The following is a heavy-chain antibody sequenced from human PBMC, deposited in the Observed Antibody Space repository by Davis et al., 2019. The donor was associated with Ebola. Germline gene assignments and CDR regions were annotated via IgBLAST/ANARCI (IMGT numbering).Heavy chain of an antibody. D-gene: IGHD1-26*01. CDR1: GGSFSGYY. CDR3: ARFIVGPTNWFDP. Sequence: SETLSLTCAVYGGSFSGYYWSWIRQPPGKGLEWIGEIHQSGSTHYNPSLKSRVTMSVDTSKNQFSLKLSSVTAADTALYYCARFIVGPTNWFDPWGQGTLVTVSS. CDR2: IHQSGST. V-gene: IGHV4-34*01. J-gene: IGHJ5*02.